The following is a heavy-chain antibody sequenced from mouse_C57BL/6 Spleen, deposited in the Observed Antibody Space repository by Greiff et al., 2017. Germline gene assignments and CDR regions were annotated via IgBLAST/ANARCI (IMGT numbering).Heavy chain of an antibody. V-gene: IGHV5-4*03. CDR2: ISDGGSYT. D-gene: IGHD1-1*01. Sequence: EVKLEVSGGGLVKPGGSLKLPCAASGFSCSSYAMPLVRQTPEKRLEWVATISDGGSYTYYPDNVKGRFTISRDNAKNNLYLQMSHLKSEDTAMYYCARGQGYYGSSPYWPMGCWGQRTSVIDSS. CDR1: GFSCSSYA. J-gene: IGHJ4*01. CDR3: ARGQGYYGSSPYWPMGC.